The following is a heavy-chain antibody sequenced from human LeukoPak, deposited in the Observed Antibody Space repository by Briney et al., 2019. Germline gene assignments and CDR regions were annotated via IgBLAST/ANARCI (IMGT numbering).Heavy chain of an antibody. CDR1: GGSFSGFY. Sequence: SESLSLTCAVYGGSFSGFYWSWIRQPPGKGLEWIGEINHSRSTNYNPSLKSRVTISIDTSKNQFSLKLTSVTAADTAVYHCARGRREGGYIRRDWFDPWGQGTLVTVSS. D-gene: IGHD5-12*01. CDR2: INHSRST. CDR3: ARGRREGGYIRRDWFDP. V-gene: IGHV4-34*01. J-gene: IGHJ5*02.